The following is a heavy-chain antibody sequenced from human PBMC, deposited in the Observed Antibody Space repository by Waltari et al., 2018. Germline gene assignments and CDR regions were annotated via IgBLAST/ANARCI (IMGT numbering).Heavy chain of an antibody. CDR2: IIPIFGTA. V-gene: IGHV1-69*14. Sequence: QVQLVQSGAEVKKPGSSVKVYCKASGGTFSSYAISWVRQAPGQGLEWMGGIIPIFGTANYAQKFQGRVTITADKSTSTAYMELSSLRSEDTAVYYCARDRGEGQSRAGELWLLVYWGQGTLVTVSS. CDR3: ARDRGEGQSRAGELWLLVY. D-gene: IGHD5-18*01. CDR1: GGTFSSYA. J-gene: IGHJ4*02.